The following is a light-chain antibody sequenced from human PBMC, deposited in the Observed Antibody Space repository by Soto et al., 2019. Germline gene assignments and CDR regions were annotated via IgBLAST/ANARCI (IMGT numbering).Light chain of an antibody. CDR3: QQRTNWT. CDR1: QSVGSY. CDR2: DAS. V-gene: IGKV3-11*01. J-gene: IGKJ1*01. Sequence: EMVLTQSPATLSLSPGETATLSCRASQSVGSYLAWYQHKPGQAPRLLISDASNRATGIPARFSGSGSGTDFTLTISSLEPEDFAVYYCQQRTNWTFGQGTKVDIK.